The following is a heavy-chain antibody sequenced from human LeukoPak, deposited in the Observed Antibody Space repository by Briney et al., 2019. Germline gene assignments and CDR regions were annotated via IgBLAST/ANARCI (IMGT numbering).Heavy chain of an antibody. CDR1: GFTFSSYA. Sequence: GSLRLSCAASGFTFSSYAMSWVRQPPGKGLEWIGSIYYSGSTYYNPSLKSRVTISVDTSKNQFSLKLSSVTAADTAVYYCASLGNDYGDYGYYYYGMDVWGQGTTVTVSS. CDR3: ASLGNDYGDYGYYYYGMDV. D-gene: IGHD4-17*01. J-gene: IGHJ6*02. CDR2: IYYSGST. V-gene: IGHV4-38-2*01.